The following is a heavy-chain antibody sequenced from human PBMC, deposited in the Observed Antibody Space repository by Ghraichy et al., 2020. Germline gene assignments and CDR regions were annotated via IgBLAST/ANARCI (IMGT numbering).Heavy chain of an antibody. V-gene: IGHV3-21*01. Sequence: LNISCAASGFTFSSYSMNWVRQAPGKGLEWVSSISSSSSYIYYADSVKGRFTISRDNAKNSLYLQMNSLRAEDTAVYYCAREQLIAVAGTVGYWGQGTLVTVSS. J-gene: IGHJ4*02. CDR2: ISSSSSYI. CDR1: GFTFSSYS. D-gene: IGHD6-19*01. CDR3: AREQLIAVAGTVGY.